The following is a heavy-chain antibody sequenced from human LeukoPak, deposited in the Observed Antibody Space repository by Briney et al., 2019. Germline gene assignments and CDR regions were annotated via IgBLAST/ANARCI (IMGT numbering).Heavy chain of an antibody. CDR2: IGSSSSYI. V-gene: IGHV3-21*01. CDR1: GFTFSSYS. Sequence: GGSLRLSCAASGFTFSSYSMNWVRQAPGKGLEWVSSIGSSSSYIYYADSVKGRFTISRDNAKNSLYLQMNSLRAEDTAVYYCARDTYYYDSSGYYHDYWGQGTLVTVSS. D-gene: IGHD3-22*01. CDR3: ARDTYYYDSSGYYHDY. J-gene: IGHJ4*02.